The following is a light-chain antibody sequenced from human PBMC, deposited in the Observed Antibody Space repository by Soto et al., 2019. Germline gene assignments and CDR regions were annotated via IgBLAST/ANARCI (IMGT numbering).Light chain of an antibody. CDR2: GAS. Sequence: IVLTQSPGTLSLSPGERATLSCRASQSVSSSYLAWYQQKPGQAPRLLIYGASSRATGIPDRFSGSGSGTDFTLTITRLEPEDFAVYYCQQCGSSPLTFGPGTKLDIK. J-gene: IGKJ3*01. CDR3: QQCGSSPLT. V-gene: IGKV3-20*01. CDR1: QSVSSSY.